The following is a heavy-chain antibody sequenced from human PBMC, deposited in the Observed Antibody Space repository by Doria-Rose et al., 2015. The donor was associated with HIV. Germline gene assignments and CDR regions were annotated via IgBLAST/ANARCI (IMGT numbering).Heavy chain of an antibody. J-gene: IGHJ4*02. V-gene: IGHV4-30-4*01. D-gene: IGHD3-10*01. CDR2: ISASGTT. CDR1: GDSISSGDSF. Sequence: QVQLQESGPGLVRPSQTLSLTCTVSGDSISSGDSFWSWIRQPPGKGPEWIVYISASGTTYYYPSLSGRLTISLDSSKNQCSLTLNSVTAADTAVYYCARARNYGFPHFFDFWGQGTLVTVSS. CDR3: ARARNYGFPHFFDF.